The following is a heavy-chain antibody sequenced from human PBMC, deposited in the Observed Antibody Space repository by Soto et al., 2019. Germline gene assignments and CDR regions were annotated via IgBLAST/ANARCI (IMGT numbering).Heavy chain of an antibody. J-gene: IGHJ4*02. V-gene: IGHV1-46*01. D-gene: IGHD3-16*02. CDR3: AKDHSSQGGVIVFLGYFDY. CDR1: GYTFTSYY. Sequence: ASVKVSCKASGYTFTSYYMHWVRQAPGQGLEWMGIINPSGGSTSYAQKFQGRVTMTRDTSTSTVYMELSSLRAEDTAVYYCAKDHSSQGGVIVFLGYFDYWGQGTLVTVSS. CDR2: INPSGGST.